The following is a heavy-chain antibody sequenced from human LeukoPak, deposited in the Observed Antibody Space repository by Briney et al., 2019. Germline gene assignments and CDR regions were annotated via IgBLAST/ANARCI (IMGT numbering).Heavy chain of an antibody. J-gene: IGHJ4*02. CDR2: ISSGGSTV. CDR3: AKSLSTMVRGDPQGQYYFDY. V-gene: IGHV3-48*03. Sequence: PGGSLRLSCAASGFTFSSYEINWVRQAPGKGLEWVSYISSGGSTVYYADSVKGRFTISRDNAKNSLYLQMSSLRAEDTAVYYCAKSLSTMVRGDPQGQYYFDYWGQGTLVTVSS. CDR1: GFTFSSYE. D-gene: IGHD3-10*01.